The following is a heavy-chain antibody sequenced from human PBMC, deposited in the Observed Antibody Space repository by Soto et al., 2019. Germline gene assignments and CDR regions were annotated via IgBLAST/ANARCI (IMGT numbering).Heavy chain of an antibody. CDR1: GGSISSGDYY. D-gene: IGHD3-16*01. CDR2: IYYTGST. CDR3: ASGLHSGDAFDY. J-gene: IGHJ4*02. V-gene: IGHV4-30-4*01. Sequence: QVQLQESGPGLVKPSQTLSLICTVSGGSISSGDYYWSWIRQPPGKGLEWIAYIYYTGSTYYNPSLKSRVTISLDTSNNQFSLKLSSVTAADTAVYCCASGLHSGDAFDYWGQGTLVTVSS.